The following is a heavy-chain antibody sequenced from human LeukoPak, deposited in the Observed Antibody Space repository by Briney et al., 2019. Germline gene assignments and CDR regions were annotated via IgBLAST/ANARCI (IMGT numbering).Heavy chain of an antibody. D-gene: IGHD2-2*01. V-gene: IGHV3-7*03. CDR3: ARDPCHGALDY. CDR2: IKQDGTEE. CDR1: GFIFSSSA. Sequence: PGGSLRLSCAVSGFIFSSSAMSWVRRAPGKGLEWVANIKQDGTEEYYVDSVRGRFSISKDNAKNSLYLQMNSLRAEDTAVYYCARDPCHGALDYWGQGALVTVSS. J-gene: IGHJ4*02.